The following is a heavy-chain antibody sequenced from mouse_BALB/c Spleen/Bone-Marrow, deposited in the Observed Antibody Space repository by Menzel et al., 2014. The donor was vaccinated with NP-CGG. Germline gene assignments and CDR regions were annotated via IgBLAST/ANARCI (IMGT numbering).Heavy chain of an antibody. CDR3: TRSGYCGRGYMDY. D-gene: IGHD2-3*01. V-gene: IGHV1-20*02. CDR2: INPYNGDT. CDR1: GYSFTGYF. Sequence: AQLQQSGPELVKPGASAKISCKASGYSFTGYFMNWVMQSHGKSLEWIGRINPYNGDTFYNQKLKGKVTLTEDKSYSTAHKDVRKRATEVLAGYYCTRSGYCGRGYMDYWGQAPLSQSPQ. J-gene: IGHJ2*01.